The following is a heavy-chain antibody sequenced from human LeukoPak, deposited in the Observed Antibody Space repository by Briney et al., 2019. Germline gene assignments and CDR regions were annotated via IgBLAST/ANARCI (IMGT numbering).Heavy chain of an antibody. Sequence: GASVKVSCKASGYTFTGYYMHWVRQAPGQGLEWMGWINPNSGGTNYAQKFQGRVTITRDTSISTAYMELSRLRSDDTAVYYCARVFGSGSYYRPWGQGTLVTVSS. D-gene: IGHD3-10*01. CDR1: GYTFTGYY. CDR3: ARVFGSGSYYRP. J-gene: IGHJ5*02. V-gene: IGHV1-2*02. CDR2: INPNSGGT.